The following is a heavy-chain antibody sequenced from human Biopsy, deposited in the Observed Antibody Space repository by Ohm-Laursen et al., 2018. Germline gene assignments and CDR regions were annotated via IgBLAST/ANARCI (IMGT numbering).Heavy chain of an antibody. Sequence: SLRLSCSASEFTFSGYSMNWVRQAPGRGLEWVSYINVYSNKKYYADSVKGWFIVSRDNDKNSLYLQMNSLRAEDTAVYHCARSPGRDRMDVWGQGTTVIVSS. CDR3: ARSPGRDRMDV. V-gene: IGHV3-48*04. CDR1: EFTFSGYS. J-gene: IGHJ6*02. D-gene: IGHD1-14*01. CDR2: INVYSNKK.